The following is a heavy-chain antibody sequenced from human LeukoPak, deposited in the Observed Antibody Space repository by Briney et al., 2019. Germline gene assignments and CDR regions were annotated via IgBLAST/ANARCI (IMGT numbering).Heavy chain of an antibody. Sequence: PGGSLRLSCAASGFTFNSYWMSWVRQAPGKGLEWVANIKQDGSEKYYVDSVKGRFTISRDNAKKSLYLQMNSLRAEDTAVYYCARLRDGHFDYWGQGTLVTVSS. CDR3: ARLRDGHFDY. D-gene: IGHD5-24*01. CDR2: IKQDGSEK. J-gene: IGHJ4*02. V-gene: IGHV3-7*01. CDR1: GFTFNSYW.